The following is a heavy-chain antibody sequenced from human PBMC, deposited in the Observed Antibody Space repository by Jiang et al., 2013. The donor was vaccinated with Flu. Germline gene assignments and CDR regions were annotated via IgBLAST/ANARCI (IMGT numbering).Heavy chain of an antibody. D-gene: IGHD4-17*01. J-gene: IGHJ4*02. V-gene: IGHV1-69*02. Sequence: APGHGLEWMGRIIPVLGMTNYAQTLQGRLTITADKSTTTAYMDLNSLRIEDTAVYYCARTTHMTSVTTDDFWGQGTLVTVSS. CDR2: IIPVLGMT. CDR3: ARTTHMTSVTTDDF.